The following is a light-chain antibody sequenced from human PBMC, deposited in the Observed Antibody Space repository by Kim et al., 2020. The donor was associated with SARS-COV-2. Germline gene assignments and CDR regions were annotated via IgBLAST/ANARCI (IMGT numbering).Light chain of an antibody. CDR1: SPNIESNY. CDR3: AAWDDSLSGSWV. J-gene: IGLJ1*01. CDR2: RNN. Sequence: QSVTISCSGSSPNIESNYVYWYQQLPGTAPKLLIYRNNQRPSGVPDRFSGSKSGTSASLAISGLRSEDEADYYCAAWDDSLSGSWVFGTGTKVTVL. V-gene: IGLV1-47*01.